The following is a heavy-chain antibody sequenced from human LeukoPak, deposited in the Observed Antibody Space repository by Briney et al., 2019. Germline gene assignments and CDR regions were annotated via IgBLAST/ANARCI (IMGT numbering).Heavy chain of an antibody. Sequence: GGSLRLSCAASGFTFSSYVMSWVRQAPGEGLEWVSSISDGGGRTYYADSVRGRFTISRDISKNTLYLQMNSLRAEDTAVYYCAKRLDSSDYYSSFDYWGQGTLVTVSS. CDR3: AKRLDSSDYYSSFDY. D-gene: IGHD3-22*01. CDR1: GFTFSSYV. CDR2: ISDGGGRT. V-gene: IGHV3-23*01. J-gene: IGHJ4*02.